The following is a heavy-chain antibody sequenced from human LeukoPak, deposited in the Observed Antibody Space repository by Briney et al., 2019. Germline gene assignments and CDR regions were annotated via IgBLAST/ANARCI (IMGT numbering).Heavy chain of an antibody. CDR1: GGSISSYY. V-gene: IGHV4-59*01. CDR2: IYYSGST. J-gene: IGHJ4*02. CDR3: AKDNRDYYIDY. D-gene: IGHD3-10*01. Sequence: PSETLSLTCTVSGGSISSYYWSWIRQPPGKGLEWIGYIYYSGSTNYNPSLKSRVTISVDTSKNQFSLKLSSVTAADTAVYYCAKDNRDYYIDYWGQGTLVTVSS.